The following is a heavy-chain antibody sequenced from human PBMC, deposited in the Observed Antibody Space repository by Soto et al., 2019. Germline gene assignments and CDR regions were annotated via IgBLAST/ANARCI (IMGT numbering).Heavy chain of an antibody. V-gene: IGHV3-48*03. Sequence: GGSLRLSCAASGFTFSSYEMNWVRQAPGKGLEWVSYISSSGSTIYYADSVKGRFTISRDNAKNSLYLQMNSLRAEDTAVYYCARGVVVPAAIPLGFDYWGQGTLVTAPQ. J-gene: IGHJ4*02. D-gene: IGHD2-2*02. CDR2: ISSSGSTI. CDR3: ARGVVVPAAIPLGFDY. CDR1: GFTFSSYE.